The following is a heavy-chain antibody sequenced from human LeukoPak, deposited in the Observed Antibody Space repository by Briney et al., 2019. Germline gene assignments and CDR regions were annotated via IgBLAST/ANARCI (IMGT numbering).Heavy chain of an antibody. V-gene: IGHV3-15*01. D-gene: IGHD5-12*01. CDR2: IKSKTNDGTT. J-gene: IGHJ4*02. CDR3: TAGTGYSDPDY. CDR1: GFTFNNAW. Sequence: GGSLRLFCAASGFTFNNAWMSWFRHAPGKGLEWVRRIKSKTNDGTTDYAAPVNGRFTISRDDSKTMLYLQTNSLITVTTAVYYCTAGTGYSDPDYWGQGTLVTVSS.